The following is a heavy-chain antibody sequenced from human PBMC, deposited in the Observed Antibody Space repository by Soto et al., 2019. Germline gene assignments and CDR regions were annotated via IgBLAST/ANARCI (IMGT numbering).Heavy chain of an antibody. D-gene: IGHD3-10*01. J-gene: IGHJ6*02. CDR3: ARLRRLAPVSTYYYHSMDV. V-gene: IGHV3-74*01. CDR1: GFPFSTYW. CDR2: IDSDGSST. Sequence: EVQLVESGGDLVQPGGSLRLSCAASGFPFSTYWMHWVRQVPGKGLVWVSRIDSDGSSTNYADSVKGRFTISRDNAKSTLYLQMNSLRVEDTAVYYCARLRRLAPVSTYYYHSMDVWGQGTTVTVSS.